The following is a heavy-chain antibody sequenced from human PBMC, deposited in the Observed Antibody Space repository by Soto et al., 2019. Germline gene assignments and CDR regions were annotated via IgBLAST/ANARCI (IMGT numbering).Heavy chain of an antibody. CDR3: ARHRNWNIAY. D-gene: IGHD1-1*01. V-gene: IGHV4-39*01. Sequence: SETRSLTCTVSGGSIRSITYQWGWIRQPPVRGLEWIGSAYYSESTYYNPSLKSRVAVSVDTSKNQFSLKVTSVTAADTAVYYCARHRNWNIAYWGQGTMVIVSS. CDR1: GGSIRSITYQ. CDR2: AYYSEST. J-gene: IGHJ4*01.